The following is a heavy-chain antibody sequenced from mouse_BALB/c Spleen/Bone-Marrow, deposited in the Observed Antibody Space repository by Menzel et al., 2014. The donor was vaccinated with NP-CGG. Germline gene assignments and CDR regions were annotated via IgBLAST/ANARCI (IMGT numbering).Heavy chain of an antibody. CDR3: TVPFGPGFDY. V-gene: IGHV6-6*02. CDR1: GFTFSNYW. CDR2: IRLKSNNYAT. J-gene: IGHJ2*01. Sequence: EVKVEESGGGLVQPGGSMKLSCVASGFTFSNYWMSWVRQSPEKGLEWVAEIRLKSNNYATHYAESVKGRFTISRDDSKSSVYLQMNNLRAEDTGIYYCTVPFGPGFDYWGQGTTLTVSS.